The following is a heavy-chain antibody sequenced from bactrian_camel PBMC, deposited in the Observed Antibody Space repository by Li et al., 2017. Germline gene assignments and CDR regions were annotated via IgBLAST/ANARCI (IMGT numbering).Heavy chain of an antibody. V-gene: IGHV3S1*01. CDR1: GYMFDRYC. CDR3: ASDPCSTFRGLGQDEYDY. J-gene: IGHJ4*01. D-gene: IGHD1*01. Sequence: QVQLVESGGGSASIGGSLRLSCAAPGYMFDRYCVGWFRQPPGKEREGVAAMYTGFGGGNIYYDDSVKGRFTISQDKAKHMLYLQMDSLRTEDTAMYYCASDPCSTFRGLGQDEYDYWGQGTQVTVSS. CDR2: MYTGFGGGNI.